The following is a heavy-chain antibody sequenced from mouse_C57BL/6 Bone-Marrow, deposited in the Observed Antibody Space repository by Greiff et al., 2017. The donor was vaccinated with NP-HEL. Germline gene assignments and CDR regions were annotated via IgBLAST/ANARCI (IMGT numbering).Heavy chain of an antibody. CDR1: GYTFTDYN. CDR3: AREGKLRGAMDY. J-gene: IGHJ4*01. V-gene: IGHV1-18*01. Sequence: EVQLQQSGPELVKPGASVKIPCKASGYTFTDYNMDWVKQSHGKSLEWIGDINPNNGGTIYNQKFKGKATLTVDKSSRTAYMELRSLTSEDTAVYYWAREGKLRGAMDYWGQGTSVTVSS. D-gene: IGHD2-4*01. CDR2: INPNNGGT.